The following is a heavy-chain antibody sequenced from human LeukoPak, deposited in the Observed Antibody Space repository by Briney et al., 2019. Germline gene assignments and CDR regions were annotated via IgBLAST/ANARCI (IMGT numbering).Heavy chain of an antibody. CDR1: GFTFTTYG. CDR2: ISYDGSNK. CDR3: AKDQVESGYPP. D-gene: IGHD5-12*01. V-gene: IGHV3-30*18. Sequence: GKSLRLSCVASGFTFTTYGMHWVRQAPGKGLEWVALISYDGSNKYSADSVRGRFTISRDNSKNTLYLQMDSLRPEDTGVYYCAKDQVESGYPPWGQGTLVTVSS. J-gene: IGHJ5*02.